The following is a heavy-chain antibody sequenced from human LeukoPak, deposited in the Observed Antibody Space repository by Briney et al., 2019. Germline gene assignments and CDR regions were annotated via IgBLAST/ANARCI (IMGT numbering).Heavy chain of an antibody. J-gene: IGHJ4*02. CDR3: AREKPFYDSSGYYYPIAFDY. D-gene: IGHD3-22*01. Sequence: GGSLRLSCAASGFTFSDYYMSWIRHAPGEGLEWVSYISSSGSTIYYADSVKGRFTISRDNAKNSLYLQINSLRAEDTALYYCAREKPFYDSSGYYYPIAFDYWGQGTLVTVSS. CDR1: GFTFSDYY. CDR2: ISSSGSTI. V-gene: IGHV3-11*01.